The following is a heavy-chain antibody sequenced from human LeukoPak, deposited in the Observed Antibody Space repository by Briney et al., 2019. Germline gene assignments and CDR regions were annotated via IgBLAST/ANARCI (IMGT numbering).Heavy chain of an antibody. D-gene: IGHD1-26*01. J-gene: IGHJ4*02. CDR2: IYCSGST. V-gene: IGHV4-31*03. CDR1: GGSISSGVYY. Sequence: SETLSLTCTVSGGSISSGVYYWSWIRQDPGKGLEWIGYIYCSGSTYYNPSLKSRVTISVDTSKNQFSLKLSSVTAADTAVYYCARGRGGSYFFGRRDRYYFDYWGQGTLVTVSS. CDR3: ARGRGGSYFFGRRDRYYFDY.